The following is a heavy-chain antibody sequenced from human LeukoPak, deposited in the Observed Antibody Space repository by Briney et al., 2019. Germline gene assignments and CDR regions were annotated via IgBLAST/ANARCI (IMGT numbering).Heavy chain of an antibody. Sequence: SQTLSLTCTASGGSISSYYWSWIRQPAGKGLEWIGRIYTSGSTNYNPSLKSRVTMSVDTSKNQFSLKLSSVTAADTAVYYCARGHWDYGSGSFPNWFDPWGQGTLVTVSS. CDR3: ARGHWDYGSGSFPNWFDP. J-gene: IGHJ5*02. V-gene: IGHV4-4*07. D-gene: IGHD3-10*01. CDR2: IYTSGST. CDR1: GGSISSYY.